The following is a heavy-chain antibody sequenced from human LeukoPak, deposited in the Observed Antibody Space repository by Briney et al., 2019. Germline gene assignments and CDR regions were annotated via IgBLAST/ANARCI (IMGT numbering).Heavy chain of an antibody. V-gene: IGHV5-51*01. Sequence: EESLKISCKGSGYSFTNYWIGWVRQMPGKGLEWMGIIYHGDSDTRYSPSFQGQVTISADKSISTVYLQWSSLKASDTAKYYCARIGGGSYYDAFDYWGQGTLVTVSS. CDR2: IYHGDSDT. D-gene: IGHD1-26*01. CDR3: ARIGGGSYYDAFDY. CDR1: GYSFTNYW. J-gene: IGHJ4*02.